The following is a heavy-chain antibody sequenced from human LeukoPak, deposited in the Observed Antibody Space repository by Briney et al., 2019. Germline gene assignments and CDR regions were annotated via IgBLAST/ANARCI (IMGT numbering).Heavy chain of an antibody. CDR1: GFTFSSYT. CDR2: IKKDGSEK. J-gene: IGHJ6*04. CDR3: ARSFDNYYYYHMDV. Sequence: GGSLRLSCAASGFTFSSYTMNWVRQAPGKGLEWVANIKKDGSEKYYVDSVKGRFTISRDNAKTSLYLQMNSLRAEDTAVYYCARSFDNYYYYHMDVWGKGTTVTVSS. D-gene: IGHD3-16*01. V-gene: IGHV3-7*01.